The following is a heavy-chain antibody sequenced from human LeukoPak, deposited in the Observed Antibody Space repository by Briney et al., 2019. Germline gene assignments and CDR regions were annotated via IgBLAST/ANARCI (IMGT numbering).Heavy chain of an antibody. V-gene: IGHV3-30-3*01. CDR3: ARDRHYDFWSGPKTTGNWFDP. Sequence: PGRSLRLSCAASGFTFSSYAMHWVRQAPGKGLEWVAVISYDGSNKYYADSVKGRFTISRDNAKNSLYLQMNSLRAEDTAVYYCARDRHYDFWSGPKTTGNWFDPWGQGTLVTVSS. CDR1: GFTFSSYA. CDR2: ISYDGSNK. D-gene: IGHD3-3*01. J-gene: IGHJ5*02.